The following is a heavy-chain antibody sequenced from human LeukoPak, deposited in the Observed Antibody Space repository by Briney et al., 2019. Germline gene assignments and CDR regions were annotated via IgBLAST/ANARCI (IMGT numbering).Heavy chain of an antibody. V-gene: IGHV3-15*01. CDR2: IKDKTDGATT. J-gene: IGHJ4*02. D-gene: IGHD3-10*01. Sequence: GGSLRLSCAASGFTFSSYAMTWVRQAPGKGLEWVGRIKDKTDGATTDYAAPVKGRYTISRDNSKNTLHLEVISLTAEDTAVYYCAKDDAWIRFGEWSQGTLVTVSS. CDR3: AKDDAWIRFGE. CDR1: GFTFSSYA.